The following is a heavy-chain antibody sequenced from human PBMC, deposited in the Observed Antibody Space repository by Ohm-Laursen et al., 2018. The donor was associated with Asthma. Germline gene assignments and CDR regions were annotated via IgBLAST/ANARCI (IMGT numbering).Heavy chain of an antibody. J-gene: IGHJ4*02. D-gene: IGHD3-3*01. V-gene: IGHV3-15*01. CDR1: GIALSNAW. CDR3: ARDVMEWYLPAFDF. CDR2: IRSNANGGTT. Sequence: SLRLSCAASGIALSNAWMSWVRQAPGKGLEWVGRIRSNANGGTTEYAAPVRGRFTISRDDSKNTLYLQMNSLRPDDTAVYYCARDVMEWYLPAFDFWGQGTLVTVSS.